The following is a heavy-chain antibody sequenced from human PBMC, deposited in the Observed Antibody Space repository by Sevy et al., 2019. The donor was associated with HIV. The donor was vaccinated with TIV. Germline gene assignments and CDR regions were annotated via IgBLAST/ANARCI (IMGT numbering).Heavy chain of an antibody. J-gene: IGHJ3*02. V-gene: IGHV3-23*01. CDR2: ISGSGGST. CDR3: AKNLVAATGGAFDI. Sequence: GGSLRLSCAASGFTFSSYAMSWVRQAPGKGLEWVSAISGSGGSTYYADSVKGRFTISRDNSKNTLYLQMNSLIIEDTAVYYCAKNLVAATGGAFDIWGQGTMVTVSS. D-gene: IGHD2-15*01. CDR1: GFTFSSYA.